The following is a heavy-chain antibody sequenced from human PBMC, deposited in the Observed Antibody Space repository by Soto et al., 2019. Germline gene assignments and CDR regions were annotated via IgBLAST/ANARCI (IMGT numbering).Heavy chain of an antibody. CDR1: GGSISSGGYY. D-gene: IGHD2-15*01. J-gene: IGHJ4*02. CDR2: IYYSGST. V-gene: IGHV4-31*03. CDR3: AREALTGLGFLRPLVPDQRPYFDY. Sequence: QVQLQESGPGLVKPSQTLSLTCTVSGGSISSGGYYWSWIRQHPGKGLEWIGYIYYSGSTYYNPSLKGRVTISVDTSKNQFSLKLSSVTAADTAVYYCAREALTGLGFLRPLVPDQRPYFDYWGQGTLVTVSS.